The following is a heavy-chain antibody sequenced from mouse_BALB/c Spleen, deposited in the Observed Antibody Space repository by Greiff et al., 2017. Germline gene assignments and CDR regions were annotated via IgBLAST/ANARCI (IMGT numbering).Heavy chain of an antibody. D-gene: IGHD2-14*01. CDR2: IYPGDGST. J-gene: IGHJ3*01. CDR3: ERGGRYDVAWFAY. Sequence: LVESGPELVKPGALVKISCKASGYTFTSYDINWVKQSPGQGLEWIGWIYPGDGSTKYNEKLKGKATLAADKSSSTAYMQLSSLTSENSAVYFCERGGRYDVAWFAYWGQGTLVTVSA. V-gene: IGHV1S33*01. CDR1: GYTFTSYD.